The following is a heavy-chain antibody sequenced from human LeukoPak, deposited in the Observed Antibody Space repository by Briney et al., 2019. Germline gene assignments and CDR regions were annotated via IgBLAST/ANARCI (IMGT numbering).Heavy chain of an antibody. CDR2: INPNSGGT. V-gene: IGHV1-2*02. CDR1: GYTLTGYY. Sequence: ASVKVSCKASGYTLTGYYMHWVRQAPGQGLEWMGWINPNSGGTNYAQKFQGRVTMTRDTSISTAYMELSRLRSDDTAVYYCARAEVGATFSHGYFDYWGQGTLVTVSS. J-gene: IGHJ4*02. CDR3: ARAEVGATFSHGYFDY. D-gene: IGHD1-26*01.